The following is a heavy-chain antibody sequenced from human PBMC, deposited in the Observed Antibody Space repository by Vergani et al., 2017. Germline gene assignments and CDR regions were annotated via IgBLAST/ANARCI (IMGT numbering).Heavy chain of an antibody. CDR1: GGSISSYY. J-gene: IGHJ6*02. Sequence: QVQLQESGPGLVKPSETLSLTCTVSGGSISSYYWSWIRQPPGKGLDGFGYIYYSGSTNYNPSLKSRVTISVDTSKNQFSLELSSVTAADPAVYYCARDGGITMVRGAQTFYYYYGMDVWGQGTTVTVSS. CDR2: IYYSGST. D-gene: IGHD3-10*01. V-gene: IGHV4-59*01. CDR3: ARDGGITMVRGAQTFYYYYGMDV.